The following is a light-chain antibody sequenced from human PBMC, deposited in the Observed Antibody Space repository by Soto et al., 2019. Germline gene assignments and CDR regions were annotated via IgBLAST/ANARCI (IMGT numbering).Light chain of an antibody. CDR3: NSYTTLSNRV. CDR2: EVT. Sequence: QSALTQPASVCGSPGQSITISCTLTSTDIGAYNYVSWYQQHPGKAPKLLIYEVTNRPSGVSNRFSGSKSGNTASLTISGLQAEDEANYYCNSYTTLSNRVFGTGTKVTVL. CDR1: STDIGAYNY. J-gene: IGLJ1*01. V-gene: IGLV2-14*01.